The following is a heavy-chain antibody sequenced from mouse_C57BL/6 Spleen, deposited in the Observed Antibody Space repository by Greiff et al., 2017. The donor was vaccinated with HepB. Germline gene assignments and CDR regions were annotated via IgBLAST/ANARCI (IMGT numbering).Heavy chain of an antibody. CDR3: TRLDDYERYYFDY. V-gene: IGHV1-5*01. CDR1: GYTFTSYW. CDR2: IYPGNSDT. D-gene: IGHD2-4*01. Sequence: EVQLQQSGTVLARPGASVKMSCKTSGYTFTSYWMHWVKQRPGQGLEWIGAIYPGNSDTSYNQKFKGKAKLTAVTSASTAYMELSSLTNEDSAVYYCTRLDDYERYYFDYWGQGTTLTVSS. J-gene: IGHJ2*01.